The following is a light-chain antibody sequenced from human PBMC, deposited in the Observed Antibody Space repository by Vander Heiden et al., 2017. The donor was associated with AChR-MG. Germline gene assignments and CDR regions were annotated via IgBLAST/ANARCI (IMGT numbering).Light chain of an antibody. CDR3: QQYGSSPIT. J-gene: IGKJ5*01. CDR2: GAS. CDR1: QSLSRNF. V-gene: IGKV3-20*01. Sequence: EIVLTQSPGTLSLSPGERGTLPCRASQSLSRNFLSWYQQKPGQAPRLLIYGASSRAAGIPDRFSGRGAGKVFILTISLLEDEVFEVYYCQQYGSSPITFGQGTRLEIK.